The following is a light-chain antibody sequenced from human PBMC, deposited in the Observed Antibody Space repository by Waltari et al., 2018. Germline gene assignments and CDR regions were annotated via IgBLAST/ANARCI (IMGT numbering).Light chain of an antibody. CDR3: QQSYSTPLT. Sequence: IRMTQSPSSLSASVGDTVTITCQASQDITIFLNWYQQKPGKAPNLLIYDASKLERGVPSRFSGSGSGTDFTLTISSLQPEDFATYYCQQSYSTPLTFGGGTKVEIK. J-gene: IGKJ4*01. CDR2: DAS. CDR1: QDITIF. V-gene: IGKV1-39*01.